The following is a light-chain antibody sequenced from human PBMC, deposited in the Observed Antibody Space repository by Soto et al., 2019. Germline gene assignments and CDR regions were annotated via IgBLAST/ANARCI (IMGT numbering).Light chain of an antibody. CDR2: GAS. V-gene: IGKV3-15*01. J-gene: IGKJ5*01. CDR3: QQYDNWPPLT. CDR1: RSVSTN. Sequence: EIVMTQSPATLSVSPGERATLSCRASRSVSTNLAWYQQKPGQAPRLLIYGASTRAAGFPARFSGSGSGTEFTLTISSLQSEDFAVYYCQQYDNWPPLTFGQGTRLEIK.